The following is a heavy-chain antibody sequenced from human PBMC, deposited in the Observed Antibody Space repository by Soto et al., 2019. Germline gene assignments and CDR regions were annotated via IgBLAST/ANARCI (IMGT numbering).Heavy chain of an antibody. CDR2: IYHSGST. V-gene: IGHV4-34*01. J-gene: IGHJ5*02. D-gene: IGHD1-1*01. Sequence: SETLSLTCAVYGGSFSGYYWSWIRQPPGKGLEWIGYIYHSGSTLYNPSLKSRVTISVDKSKNQFSLKLSSVTAADTAVYYCARDQLEGNWFDPWGQGTLVTVSS. CDR1: GGSFSGYY. CDR3: ARDQLEGNWFDP.